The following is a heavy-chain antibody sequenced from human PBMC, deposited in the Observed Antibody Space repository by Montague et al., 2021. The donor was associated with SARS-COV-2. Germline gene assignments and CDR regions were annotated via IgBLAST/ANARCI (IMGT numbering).Heavy chain of an antibody. J-gene: IGHJ4*02. V-gene: IGHV4-39*01. CDR3: ARRRLREDYFDF. CDR1: GDSVSSSDHY. Sequence: SETLSLTCTVSGDSVSSSDHYWGRIRQPPGKGLEWLGIVYYSGYTYYNPSVKGRVTISIDASKNQFSLKLNSLTATDTAIYHCARRRLREDYFDFWGQGTLLTVSS. CDR2: VYYSGYT. D-gene: IGHD4-17*01.